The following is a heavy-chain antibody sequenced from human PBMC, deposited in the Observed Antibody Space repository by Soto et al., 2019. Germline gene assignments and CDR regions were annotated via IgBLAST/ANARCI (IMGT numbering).Heavy chain of an antibody. CDR1: GVTLSNYA. V-gene: IGHV1-69*06. CDR2: IMATFGPA. D-gene: IGHD6-13*01. CDR3: ARGGFSSRWRFDY. J-gene: IGHJ4*02. Sequence: SVKVSCKASGVTLSNYAISWVRQAPGQELEWMGGIMATFGPANSAQKFQGRVRIIADKSTDTAYLELSSLRSEHTALYYCARGGFSSRWRFDYWGQGTLVTVSS.